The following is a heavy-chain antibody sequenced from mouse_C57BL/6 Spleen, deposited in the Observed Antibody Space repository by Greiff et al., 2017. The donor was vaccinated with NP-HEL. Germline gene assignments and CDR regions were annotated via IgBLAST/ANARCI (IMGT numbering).Heavy chain of an antibody. V-gene: IGHV5-16*01. CDR1: GFTFSDYY. CDR3: ARDAKFITTVVRDWYFDV. J-gene: IGHJ1*03. CDR2: INYDGSST. D-gene: IGHD1-1*01. Sequence: DVHLVESEGGLVQPGSSMKLSCTASGFTFSDYYMAWVRQVPEKGLEWVANINYDGSSTYYLDSLKSRFIISRDNAKNILYLQMSSLKSEDTATYYCARDAKFITTVVRDWYFDVWGTGTTVTVSS.